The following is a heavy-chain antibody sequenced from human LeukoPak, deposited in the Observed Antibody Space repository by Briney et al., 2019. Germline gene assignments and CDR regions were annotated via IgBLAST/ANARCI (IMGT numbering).Heavy chain of an antibody. J-gene: IGHJ4*02. CDR3: TTQPPGDY. CDR1: RFTFTNAW. CDR2: IKKKTDGGTA. V-gene: IGHV3-15*01. Sequence: PGGSLRLSCAASRFTFTNAWMNWVRQAPGKGLEWVGRIKKKTDGGTADYAAPVKGRFTISRDDSKNTLYVQMNSLKTEDTGVYYCTTQPPGDYWGQGTLVTVSS.